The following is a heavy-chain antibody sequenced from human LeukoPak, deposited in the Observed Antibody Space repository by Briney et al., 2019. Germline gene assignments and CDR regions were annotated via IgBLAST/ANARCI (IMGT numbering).Heavy chain of an antibody. Sequence: GGSLRLSCAASGFTFSSYTMSWGRQAPGKGLEWVSAISGSGVSTYYADSVKGRFTISRDNSKNTLYLQMNSLRAEDTAVYYCAKEKRLRVFDYWGQGTLVTVSS. CDR2: ISGSGVST. CDR3: AKEKRLRVFDY. J-gene: IGHJ4*02. V-gene: IGHV3-23*01. CDR1: GFTFSSYT. D-gene: IGHD5-12*01.